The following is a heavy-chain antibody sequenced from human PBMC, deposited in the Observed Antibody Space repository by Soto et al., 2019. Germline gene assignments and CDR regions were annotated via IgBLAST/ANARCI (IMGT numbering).Heavy chain of an antibody. D-gene: IGHD3-10*01. CDR2: YGGSGGSR. CDR1: GFTFSTYG. V-gene: IGHV3-23*01. Sequence: DVQLLESGGGLVQWGGSLRLSCVTSGFTFSTYGMTWVRQAPGKGLEWVSYGGSGGSRYYAESVKGRFTISTDNSKNTLSLEMNSLRAEDTATYYCVKFRGRAYPYYSMDVWGKGTTVTFSS. CDR3: VKFRGRAYPYYSMDV. J-gene: IGHJ6*04.